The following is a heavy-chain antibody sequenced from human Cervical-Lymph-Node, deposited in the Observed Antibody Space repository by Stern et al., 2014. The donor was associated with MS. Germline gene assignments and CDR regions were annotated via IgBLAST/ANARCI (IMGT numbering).Heavy chain of an antibody. J-gene: IGHJ4*02. V-gene: IGHV3-74*02. CDR2: INRDATIT. D-gene: IGHD3-10*01. Sequence: EVQLVESGGALVQPGGSLRLSCVASGFTFRDYWMHWVRQTPGKGLVWVARINRDATITNQAASVRGRFTISKGNARNTLYLQMNSLRAEDTAVYYCTKDTYGPEDYWGQGTSVTVSS. CDR1: GFTFRDYW. CDR3: TKDTYGPEDY.